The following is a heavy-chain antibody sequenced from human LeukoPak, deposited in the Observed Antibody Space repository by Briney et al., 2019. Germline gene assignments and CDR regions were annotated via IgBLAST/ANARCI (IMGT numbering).Heavy chain of an antibody. Sequence: SETLSLTCTVSGDSISRDYWSWLRQPPGKGVEGIGYVDYSWNTNHNASLKSRLIIARHASRHDLPFELSPVTAADTAVFYCASHASGWVGQFHYRRQGSVVTV. CDR2: VDYSWNT. D-gene: IGHD6-19*01. J-gene: IGHJ4*02. CDR1: GDSISRDY. V-gene: IGHV4-59*08. CDR3: ASHASGWVGQFHY.